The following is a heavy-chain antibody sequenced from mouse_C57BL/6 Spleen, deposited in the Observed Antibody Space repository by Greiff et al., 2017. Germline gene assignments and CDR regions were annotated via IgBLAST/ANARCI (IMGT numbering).Heavy chain of an antibody. Sequence: EVQLVESGGDLVKPGGSLKLSCAASGFTFSSYGMSWVRQTPDKRLEWVATISSGGSYTYYPDSVKGRFTISRDNAKNTLYLQMSSLKSEDTAMYYCARHYDYDERGYYAMDYWGQGTSVTVSS. CDR2: ISSGGSYT. CDR3: ARHYDYDERGYYAMDY. D-gene: IGHD2-4*01. V-gene: IGHV5-6*01. J-gene: IGHJ4*01. CDR1: GFTFSSYG.